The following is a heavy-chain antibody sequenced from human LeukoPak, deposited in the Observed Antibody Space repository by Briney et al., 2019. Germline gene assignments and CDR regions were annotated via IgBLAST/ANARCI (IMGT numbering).Heavy chain of an antibody. J-gene: IGHJ4*02. Sequence: SVKVSCKASGGTFSSYAISWVRQAPGQGLEWMGGIIPIFGTANYAQKFQGRATITADESTSTAYMELSSLRSEDTAVYYCARDRLYGDDYVWGSYRLTDYWGQGTLVTVSS. CDR1: GGTFSSYA. D-gene: IGHD3-16*02. V-gene: IGHV1-69*13. CDR2: IIPIFGTA. CDR3: ARDRLYGDDYVWGSYRLTDY.